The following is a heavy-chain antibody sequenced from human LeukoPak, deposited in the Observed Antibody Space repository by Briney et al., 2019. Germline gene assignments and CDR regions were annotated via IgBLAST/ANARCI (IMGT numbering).Heavy chain of an antibody. CDR1: GITFSNAA. CDR3: AKEVALVVVRGQRGGHFFDF. V-gene: IGHV3-23*01. CDR2: IVISGGSA. D-gene: IGHD3-10*01. J-gene: IGHJ4*02. Sequence: GGSLRLSCAASGITFSNAAIHWVRQAPGKRLEWVSGIVISGGSAFYADSVKGRFVVSKDTSENTVYLQMNSLRADDTAVYFCAKEVALVVVRGQRGGHFFDFWGQGALVTVSS.